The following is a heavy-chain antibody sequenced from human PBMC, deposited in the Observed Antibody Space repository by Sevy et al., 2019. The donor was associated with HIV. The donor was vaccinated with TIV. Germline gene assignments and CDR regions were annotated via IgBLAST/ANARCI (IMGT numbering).Heavy chain of an antibody. CDR3: ARPTVGYDFWSGYYKGYYGMDV. CDR1: DGSFSGYY. CDR2: INESGIT. D-gene: IGHD3-3*01. V-gene: IGHV4-34*01. Sequence: SETLSLTCAVHDGSFSGYYWNWIRQLPGKGLEWIGEINESGITYYNPSLKSRVTISVDTSKKQFSLKLSSVTAADTAVYYCARPTVGYDFWSGYYKGYYGMDVWGQGTTVTVSS. J-gene: IGHJ6*02.